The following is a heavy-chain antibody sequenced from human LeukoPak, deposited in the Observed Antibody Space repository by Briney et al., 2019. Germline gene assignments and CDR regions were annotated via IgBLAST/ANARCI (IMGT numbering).Heavy chain of an antibody. CDR1: GGSIRSSYYY. CDR3: AREYYDSSGYSAFDP. Sequence: SETLSLTCTVSGGSIRSSYYYWGWIRQHPGKGLEWIGYIYYSGSTYYNPSLKSRVTISVDTSKNQFSLKLSSVTAADTAVYYCAREYYDSSGYSAFDPWGQGTLVTVSS. CDR2: IYYSGST. D-gene: IGHD3-22*01. V-gene: IGHV4-31*03. J-gene: IGHJ5*02.